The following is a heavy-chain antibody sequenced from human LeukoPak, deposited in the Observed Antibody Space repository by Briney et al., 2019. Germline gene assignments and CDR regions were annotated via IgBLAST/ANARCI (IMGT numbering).Heavy chain of an antibody. V-gene: IGHV3-23*01. CDR1: GFTFSSYA. D-gene: IGHD3-22*01. CDR2: ISGSGGST. CDR3: ANQGYYDSSGYFDY. J-gene: IGHJ4*02. Sequence: GGSLRLSCAASGFTFSSYAMSWVRQAPGKGLEWVSAISGSGGSTYYADSVKGRFTISRDNSKNTLYLQMNSLRAEDTAVYYCANQGYYDSSGYFDYWGQGTLVTVSS.